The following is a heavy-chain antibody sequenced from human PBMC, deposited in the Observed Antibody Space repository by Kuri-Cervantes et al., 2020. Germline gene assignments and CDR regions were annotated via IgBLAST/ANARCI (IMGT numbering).Heavy chain of an antibody. CDR3: ATDRNRNRYYYYYMDV. CDR2: ISDTGGST. J-gene: IGHJ6*03. CDR1: RFAFSTYA. V-gene: IGHV3-23*01. D-gene: IGHD1-14*01. Sequence: GGSLRLSCAASRFAFSTYAMSWVRQAPGKGLEWVSTISDTGGSTYYADSVKGRFTISRDNPKNSLYLQVDSLSAEDTAVYYCATDRNRNRYYYYYMDVWGKGTTVTVSS.